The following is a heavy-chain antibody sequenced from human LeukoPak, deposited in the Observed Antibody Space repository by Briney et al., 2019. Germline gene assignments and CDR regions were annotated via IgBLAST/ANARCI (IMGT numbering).Heavy chain of an antibody. V-gene: IGHV1-69*04. J-gene: IGHJ5*02. Sequence: SVKVSCKASGGTFSSYAISWVRQAPGQGLEWMGRIIPILGIANYAQKFQGRVTITTDKFTSTAYMELSSLRSEDTAVYYCAQNYYDSSPFDPWGQGTLVTVSS. D-gene: IGHD3-22*01. CDR2: IIPILGIA. CDR3: AQNYYDSSPFDP. CDR1: GGTFSSYA.